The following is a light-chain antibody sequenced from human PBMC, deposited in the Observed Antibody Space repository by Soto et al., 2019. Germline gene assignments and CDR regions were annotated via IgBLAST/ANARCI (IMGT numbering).Light chain of an antibody. CDR3: QSADSSGTWV. V-gene: IGLV3-25*03. J-gene: IGLJ3*02. CDR2: KDS. CDR1: ALPKQY. Sequence: SYELTQPPSVSVPPGQTARSTCSGDALPKQYAYWYQQKPGQAPVLVIYKDSERPSGIPERFSGSSSGTTVTLTISGVQAEDEADYYCQSADSSGTWVFGGGTKVTVL.